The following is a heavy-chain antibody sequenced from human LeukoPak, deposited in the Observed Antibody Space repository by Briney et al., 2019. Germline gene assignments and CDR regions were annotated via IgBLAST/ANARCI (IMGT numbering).Heavy chain of an antibody. J-gene: IGHJ4*02. CDR3: ARRGSGYGDYFDY. Sequence: GGSLRLSCAASGFTFSSYWMSWVRQAPGKGLEWVANIKQDGSEKYYVDSVKGRFTISRDYAKNSLYLQMNSLRAEDTAVYYCARRGSGYGDYFDYWGQGTLVTVSS. V-gene: IGHV3-7*01. CDR2: IKQDGSEK. D-gene: IGHD5-12*01. CDR1: GFTFSSYW.